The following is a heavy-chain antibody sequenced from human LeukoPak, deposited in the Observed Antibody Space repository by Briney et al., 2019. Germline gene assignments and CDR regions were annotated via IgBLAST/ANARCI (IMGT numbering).Heavy chain of an antibody. CDR2: IWYDGSNK. Sequence: PGGSLRLSCAASGFTFSSYGMHCVRQAPGKGLEWVAVIWYDGSNKYYADSVKGRFTISRDNSKNTLYLQMNSLRAEDTAVYYCARASAVAGTRHYWGQGTLVTVSS. D-gene: IGHD6-19*01. V-gene: IGHV3-33*01. CDR1: GFTFSSYG. CDR3: ARASAVAGTRHY. J-gene: IGHJ4*02.